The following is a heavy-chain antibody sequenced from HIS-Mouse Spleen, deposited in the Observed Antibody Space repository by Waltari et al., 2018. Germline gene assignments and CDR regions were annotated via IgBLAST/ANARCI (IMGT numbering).Heavy chain of an antibody. D-gene: IGHD3-10*01. V-gene: IGHV1-2*07. J-gene: IGHJ3*02. Sequence: QVQLVQSGAEVKKPGASVKVSCKASGYTFTGYYMHWVRQAPGQGLEWMGWINPNRGGPRYAHKFQGRVTMTRDTSISTAYMELSRLRSDDTAVYYCARESPTQLGGDAFDIWGQGTMVTVSS. CDR1: GYTFTGYY. CDR3: ARESPTQLGGDAFDI. CDR2: INPNRGGP.